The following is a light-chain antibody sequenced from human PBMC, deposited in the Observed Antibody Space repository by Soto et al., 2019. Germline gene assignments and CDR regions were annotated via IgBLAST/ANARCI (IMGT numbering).Light chain of an antibody. CDR3: TSYAGGNNV. Sequence: QSALTQPPSASGSPGQSVTISCTGPSSDVGGYNYVSWYQQHPDKVPKLMVYEVNKRPSGVPDRFSGSKSGNTASLTVSGLQAEDEADYYCTSYAGGNNVFGTGTKLTVL. V-gene: IGLV2-8*01. CDR2: EVN. CDR1: SSDVGGYNY. J-gene: IGLJ1*01.